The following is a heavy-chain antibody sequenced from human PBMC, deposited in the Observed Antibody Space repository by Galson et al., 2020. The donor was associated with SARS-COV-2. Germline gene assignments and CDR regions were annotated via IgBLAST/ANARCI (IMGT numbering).Heavy chain of an antibody. D-gene: IGHD3-10*01. CDR3: AKRKELFWLGELNQGLDV. CDR2: ISYEGSIK. V-gene: IGHV3-30*18. Sequence: GGSLRLSCAASGFTFTNYGMHWVRRAPGKGLEWVALISYEGSIKYYADSVKGRFTISRDSSKNTLHLQMNSLSAGDTAVYYCAKRKELFWLGELNQGLDVWGQGTTATVS. J-gene: IGHJ6*02. CDR1: GFTFTNYG.